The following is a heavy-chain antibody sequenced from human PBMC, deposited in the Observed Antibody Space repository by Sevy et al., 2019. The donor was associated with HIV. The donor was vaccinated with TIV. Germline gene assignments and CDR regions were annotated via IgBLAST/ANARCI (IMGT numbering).Heavy chain of an antibody. V-gene: IGHV3-72*01. J-gene: IGHJ4*02. CDR3: ATHTGIAAAGRVFDY. CDR1: GFTFSDHY. D-gene: IGHD6-13*01. Sequence: GGSLRLSCVASGFTFSDHYMEWVRQAPGKGLEWVGRTRNKADGYTTEYAASVKGRFTISRDESKNSLYVQMNSLKAEDPAVCCCATHTGIAAAGRVFDYWGQGTLVTVSS. CDR2: TRNKADGYTT.